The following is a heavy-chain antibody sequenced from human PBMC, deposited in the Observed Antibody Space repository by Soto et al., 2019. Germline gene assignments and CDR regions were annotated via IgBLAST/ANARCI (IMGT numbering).Heavy chain of an antibody. D-gene: IGHD6-19*01. CDR1: GFTFSSSW. CDR2: IKQDGSAK. CDR3: ASWLKTSGWYVLLEGSFDY. V-gene: IGHV3-7*01. J-gene: IGHJ4*02. Sequence: EVQLVESGGGLVQPGGSLRLSCAASGFTFSSSWMTWVRQAPGKGLEWVANIKQDGSAKYYVDSVKGRFTISRDNAKNSLYLQMNSLRAEDTAVYYCASWLKTSGWYVLLEGSFDYWGQGTLVTVSS.